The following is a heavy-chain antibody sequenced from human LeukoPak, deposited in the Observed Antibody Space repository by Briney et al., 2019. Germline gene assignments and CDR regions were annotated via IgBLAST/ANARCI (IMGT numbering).Heavy chain of an antibody. CDR3: ARLMGSYNWNYGFGY. CDR2: INPNSGGT. Sequence: GASVKVSCKASGYTFTGYYMHWVRQAPGQGLEWMGWINPNSGGTNYAQKFQGRVTITADKSTSTAYMELSSLRSEDTAVYYCARLMGSYNWNYGFGYWGQGTLVTVSS. D-gene: IGHD1-7*01. J-gene: IGHJ4*02. CDR1: GYTFTGYY. V-gene: IGHV1-2*02.